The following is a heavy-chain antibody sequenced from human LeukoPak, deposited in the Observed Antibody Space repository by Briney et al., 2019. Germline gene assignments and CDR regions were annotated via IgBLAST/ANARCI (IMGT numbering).Heavy chain of an antibody. D-gene: IGHD2-15*01. CDR2: IYHSGST. CDR1: GGSISSGGYS. CDR3: ARVSPGGSPYFDY. Sequence: PSETLSLTCAVSGGSISSGGYSWSWIRQPPGKGLEWIGYIYHSGSTYYNPSLKSRVTISVDRSKNQFSLKLSSVTAADTAVYYCARVSPGGSPYFDYWGQGTLVTVSS. V-gene: IGHV4-30-2*01. J-gene: IGHJ4*02.